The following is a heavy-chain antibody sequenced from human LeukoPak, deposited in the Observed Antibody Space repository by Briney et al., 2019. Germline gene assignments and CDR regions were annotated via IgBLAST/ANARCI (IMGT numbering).Heavy chain of an antibody. CDR1: GDSISSSTHF. V-gene: IGHV4-39*01. Sequence: PSETLSLTCTVSGDSISSSTHFWGWIRQPPGKRLEWIGSIYYSGTTYYNPSLKRRVTISVDTPKNQFSLKLSSVTAADTAVYYCARSIRGYSSGWYYFDPWGQGTLVTVSS. CDR3: ARSIRGYSSGWYYFDP. CDR2: IYYSGTT. J-gene: IGHJ5*02. D-gene: IGHD6-19*01.